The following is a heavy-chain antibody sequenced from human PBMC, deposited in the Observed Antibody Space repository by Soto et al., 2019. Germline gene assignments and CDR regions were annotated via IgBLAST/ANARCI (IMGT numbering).Heavy chain of an antibody. D-gene: IGHD3-10*01. CDR2: IYYSGST. V-gene: IGHV4-39*01. Sequence: QLQLQESGPGLVKPSETLSLTCTVSGGSISSSSYYWGWIRQPPGKGLEWIGSIYYSGSTYYNPSPQSRGPITVSTSKNPFSLKLSSVTAAGTAGYYWARKVGTTIGAFDNWGQGTMVTVSS. CDR3: ARKVGTTIGAFDN. J-gene: IGHJ3*02. CDR1: GGSISSSSYY.